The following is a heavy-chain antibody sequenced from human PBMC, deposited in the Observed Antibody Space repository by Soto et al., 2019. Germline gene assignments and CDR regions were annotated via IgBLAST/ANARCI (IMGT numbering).Heavy chain of an antibody. D-gene: IGHD3-10*01. V-gene: IGHV1-69*02. CDR2: IIPILGIA. CDR3: ARATTMAYNWFDP. J-gene: IGHJ5*02. Sequence: GASVKVSCKASGGTFRSYTISWVRQAPGQGLEWMGRIIPILGIANYAQKFQGRVTITADKSTSTAYMELSSLRSEDTAVYYCARATTMAYNWFDPWGQGTLVTVSS. CDR1: GGTFRSYT.